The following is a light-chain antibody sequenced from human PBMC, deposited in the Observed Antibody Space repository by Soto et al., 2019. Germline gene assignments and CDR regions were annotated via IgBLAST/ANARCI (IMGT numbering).Light chain of an antibody. V-gene: IGKV2-28*01. J-gene: IGKJ1*01. CDR3: MQPLQSWT. Sequence: DIVITQSPLSLPVTPGEPASISCMSSQILLHSNGYNYLDWYLQKPGQSPQLLIYLGSNRASGVPDRFSGSGSGTDFTLKISRVEAEDVGVYYCMQPLQSWTFGQGTKVDIK. CDR2: LGS. CDR1: QILLHSNGYNY.